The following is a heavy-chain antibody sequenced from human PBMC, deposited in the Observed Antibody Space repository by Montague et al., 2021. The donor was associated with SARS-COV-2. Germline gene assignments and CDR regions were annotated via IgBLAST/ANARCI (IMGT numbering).Heavy chain of an antibody. D-gene: IGHD4-17*01. V-gene: IGHV4-59*02. J-gene: IGHJ4*02. CDR2: IYDSGST. CDR1: GSSVRSYY. CDR3: ARENTVTTFGGPYYIDS. Sequence: SETLCPTCIVSGSSVRSYYWSWIRQPPGKGLEWIGYIYDSGSTNYNPSLKSRVTISVDTSKNQFSLKLSSVTAADTAVYYCARENTVTTFGGPYYIDSWGQGTLVTVSA.